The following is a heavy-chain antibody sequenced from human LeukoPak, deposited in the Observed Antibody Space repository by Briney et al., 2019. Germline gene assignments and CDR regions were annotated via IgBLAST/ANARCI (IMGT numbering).Heavy chain of an antibody. V-gene: IGHV4-59*08. J-gene: IGHJ6*02. D-gene: IGHD5-18*01. Sequence: SETLSLTCTVSGGSISIYYWSWIRQPPGKGLEWIGYIYYSGSTNYNPSLKSRVTMSVDTSKNRFSLKLSSVTAADTAVYYCARHTPMVLAPSGYYYNMDVWGQGTAVTVSS. CDR2: IYYSGST. CDR3: ARHTPMVLAPSGYYYNMDV. CDR1: GGSISIYY.